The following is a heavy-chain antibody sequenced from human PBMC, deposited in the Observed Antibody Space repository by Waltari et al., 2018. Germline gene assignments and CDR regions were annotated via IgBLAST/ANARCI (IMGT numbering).Heavy chain of an antibody. V-gene: IGHV1-2*02. D-gene: IGHD3-10*01. CDR3: ARDRRVYGSGNYYDLDN. Sequence: QVQLVQSGAEVKKPGASVTVSCKASGYKFTDYYIHWVRQAPGQGLEWMDWINPRTAGINYAESFQGSVTMSRDTSISTVYMDLNSLISDDTAVYYCARDRRVYGSGNYYDLDNWGQGTLVTVSS. CDR1: GYKFTDYY. CDR2: INPRTAGI. J-gene: IGHJ4*02.